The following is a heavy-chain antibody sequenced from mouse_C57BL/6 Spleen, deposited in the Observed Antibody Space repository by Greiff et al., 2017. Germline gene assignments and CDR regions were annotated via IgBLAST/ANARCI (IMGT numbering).Heavy chain of an antibody. V-gene: IGHV5-16*01. J-gene: IGHJ4*01. Sequence: EVHLVESEGGLVQPGSSMKLSCTASGFTFSDYYMAWVRQVPEKGLEWVANINYDGSSTYYLDSLKSRFIISRDNAKNILYLQMSSLKSEDTATYYCARVYYLYYYAMDYWGQGTSVTVSS. CDR2: INYDGSST. CDR3: ARVYYLYYYAMDY. CDR1: GFTFSDYY. D-gene: IGHD1-1*01.